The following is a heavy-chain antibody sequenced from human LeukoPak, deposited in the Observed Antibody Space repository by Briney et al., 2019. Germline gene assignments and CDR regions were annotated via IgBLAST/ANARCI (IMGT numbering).Heavy chain of an antibody. CDR2: IFDTGRT. J-gene: IGHJ4*01. Sequence: SETLSLTCTVSGGSISSSNYYWGWLRQPPGKGLDWLGGIFDTGRTYYNPSLKSRVTMSVDTSKNQFSLKMTSMTSADTAVYYCARHRHDDFWSGTPLGYWGQGTLVTVSS. CDR1: GGSISSSNYY. CDR3: ARHRHDDFWSGTPLGY. V-gene: IGHV4-39*01. D-gene: IGHD3-3*01.